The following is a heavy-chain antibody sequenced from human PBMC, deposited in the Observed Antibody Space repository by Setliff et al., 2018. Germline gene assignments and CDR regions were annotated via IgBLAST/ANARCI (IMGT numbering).Heavy chain of an antibody. J-gene: IGHJ4*02. CDR2: IYSSGNT. CDR3: ATTTLGRYCSGGNCYFGY. Sequence: SETLSLTCTVSGDSIINYYWSWIRQPPGEGLEWIGDIYSSGNTNYNPSLKSRVTISVDTSKNQFSLNLTSVTAADTAVYYCATTTLGRYCSGGNCYFGYWGQGTLFPLSS. D-gene: IGHD2-15*01. V-gene: IGHV4-59*12. CDR1: GDSIINYY.